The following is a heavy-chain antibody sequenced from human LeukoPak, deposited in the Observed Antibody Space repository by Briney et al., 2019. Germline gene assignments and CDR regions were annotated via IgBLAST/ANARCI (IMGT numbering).Heavy chain of an antibody. CDR2: IYHSGST. V-gene: IGHV4-4*02. J-gene: IGHJ3*02. D-gene: IGHD3-10*01. CDR3: ARDSSLMVRGVTSFDI. Sequence: SGSLSLTCAVSGGSISSSNWWSWVRQPPGKGLEWIGEIYHSGSTNYNPSLKSRVTISVDKSKNQFSLKLSSVTAADTAVYYCARDSSLMVRGVTSFDIWGQGTMVTVSS. CDR1: GGSISSSNW.